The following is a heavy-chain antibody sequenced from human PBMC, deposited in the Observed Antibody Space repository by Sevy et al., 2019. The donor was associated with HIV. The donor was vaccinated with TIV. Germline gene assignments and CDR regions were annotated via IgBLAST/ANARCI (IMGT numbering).Heavy chain of an antibody. J-gene: IGHJ5*02. D-gene: IGHD6-13*01. CDR3: ARDHGSSRWYGWFDP. CDR2: IFYTGRT. CDR1: GGSISGYY. V-gene: IGHV4-59*01. Sequence: SETLSLTCTVSGGSISGYYWSWIRQPPGKGLEWIGYIFYTGRTNYNLSFKRRVTISVDTSKNQFSLNLTSVTAADTAVYYCARDHGSSRWYGWFDPWGQRTLVTVSS.